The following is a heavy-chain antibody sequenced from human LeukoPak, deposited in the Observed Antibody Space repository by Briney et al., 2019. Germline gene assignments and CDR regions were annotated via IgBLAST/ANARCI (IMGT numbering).Heavy chain of an antibody. CDR1: GFTFSSYG. D-gene: IGHD5-12*01. V-gene: IGHV3-30*02. Sequence: GGSLRLSCAASGFTFSSYGMHWVRQAPGKGLEWVAFIRYDGSNKYYADSVKGRFTISRNNSKNTLYLHVNSLRPEDTAVYYCAKGGGYEAQYYYYYRDVWGKGTTVTISS. CDR2: IRYDGSNK. J-gene: IGHJ6*03. CDR3: AKGGGYEAQYYYYYRDV.